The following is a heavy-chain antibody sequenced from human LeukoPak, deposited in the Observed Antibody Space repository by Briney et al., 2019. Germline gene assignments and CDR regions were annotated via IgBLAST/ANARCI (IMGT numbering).Heavy chain of an antibody. CDR1: GFTVSRDY. J-gene: IGHJ4*02. CDR3: ARAIQFGGYFDY. CDR2: IYGGDPT. Sequence: GGSLRLSCAVSGFTVSRDYMSWVRHAPGKGLEWVSFIYGGDPTYYADSVRGRFTISRDTSKNTLYLQMNSLRVDDTAVYYCARAIQFGGYFDYWGQGTLVTVSS. V-gene: IGHV3-53*01. D-gene: IGHD2-15*01.